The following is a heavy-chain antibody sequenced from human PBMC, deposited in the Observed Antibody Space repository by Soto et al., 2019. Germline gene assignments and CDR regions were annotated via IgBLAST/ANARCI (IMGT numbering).Heavy chain of an antibody. CDR2: SHQSGST. CDR1: GVSISSHDW. V-gene: IGHV4-4*02. J-gene: IGHJ4*02. D-gene: IGHD6-13*01. CDR3: ATRDNSRFY. Sequence: QVQLQESGPGLVKPSGTLSLTCAVSGVSISSHDWWTWVRQPPGKGLEWIGESHQSGSTNYNSSLESRVTIEVDTSKNQFSLMLRSVTVADTAVYYCATRDNSRFYWGQGTLVTVSS.